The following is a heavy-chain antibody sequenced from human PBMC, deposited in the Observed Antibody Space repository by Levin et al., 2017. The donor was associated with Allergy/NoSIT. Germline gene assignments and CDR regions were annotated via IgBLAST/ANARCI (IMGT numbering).Heavy chain of an antibody. CDR2: ISSSGSTI. J-gene: IGHJ6*02. Sequence: GESLKISCAASGFTFSDYYMSWIRQAPGKGLEWVSYISSSGSTIYYADSVKGRFTISRDNAKNSLYLQMNSLRAEDTAVYYCARDSLWAQYGMDVWGQGTTVTVSS. CDR1: GFTFSDYY. CDR3: ARDSLWAQYGMDV. V-gene: IGHV3-11*01. D-gene: IGHD3-16*01.